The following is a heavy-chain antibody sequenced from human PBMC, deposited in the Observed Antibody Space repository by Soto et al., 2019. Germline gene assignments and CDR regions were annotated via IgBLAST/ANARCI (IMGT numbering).Heavy chain of an antibody. CDR2: ISAYNGNT. CDR1: GYSFTRYY. CDR3: ARGGQWDFLSDY. J-gene: IGHJ4*02. V-gene: IGHV1-18*01. Sequence: QVQLEQSGAEVKKPGASVKVSCKASGYSFTRYYINWVRQAPGQGLEWMGWISAYNGNTHYEEKLQGRVTLTTDTSTSTAYMELRSLRSDDTAVYFCARGGQWDFLSDYWGQGTLVTVSS. D-gene: IGHD1-26*01.